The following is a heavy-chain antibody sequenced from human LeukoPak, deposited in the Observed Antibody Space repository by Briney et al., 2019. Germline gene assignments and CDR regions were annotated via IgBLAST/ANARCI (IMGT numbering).Heavy chain of an antibody. J-gene: IGHJ4*02. V-gene: IGHV4-34*01. Sequence: SETLSLTCAVYGGSFSGYYWSWIRQPPGKGLEWIGEINHSGSTNYNPSLKSRVTISVDTSKNQFSLKLSSVTAADTAVYYCARDLVSGWTYCFDYWGQGTLVTVSS. CDR1: GGSFSGYY. D-gene: IGHD6-19*01. CDR3: ARDLVSGWTYCFDY. CDR2: INHSGST.